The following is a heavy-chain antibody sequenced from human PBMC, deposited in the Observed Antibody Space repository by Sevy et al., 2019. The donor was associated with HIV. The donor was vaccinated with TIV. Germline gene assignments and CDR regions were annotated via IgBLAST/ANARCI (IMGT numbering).Heavy chain of an antibody. J-gene: IGHJ4*02. CDR3: AATTGIHFDY. CDR2: IIPIFGTA. CDR1: GGTCSSYA. D-gene: IGHD1-1*01. V-gene: IGHV1-69*13. Sequence: ASVKVSCKASGGTCSSYAISWVRQAPRQGLEWMGGIIPIFGTANYAQKFQGRVTITADESTSTAYMELSSLRSEDTAVYYCAATTGIHFDYWGQGTLVTVSS.